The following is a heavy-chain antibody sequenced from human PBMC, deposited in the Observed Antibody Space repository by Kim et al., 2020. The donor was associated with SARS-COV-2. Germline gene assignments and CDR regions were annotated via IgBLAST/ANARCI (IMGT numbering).Heavy chain of an antibody. CDR1: GGSIGSSTYY. D-gene: IGHD6-13*01. J-gene: IGHJ4*03. Sequence: SETLSLTCTVSGGSIGSSTYYWGWIRQPPGKGLEGIGTIYYSGSAYYNPSLKSRVTTSIDTSKNQFSLNLRSVTAADTTVDYCAGLGVRGISGYFRYF. V-gene: IGHV4-39*01. CDR3: AGLGVRGISGYFRYF. CDR2: IYYSGSA.